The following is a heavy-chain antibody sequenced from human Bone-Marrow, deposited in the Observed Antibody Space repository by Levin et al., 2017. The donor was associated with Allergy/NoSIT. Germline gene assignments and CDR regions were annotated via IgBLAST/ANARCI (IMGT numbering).Heavy chain of an antibody. V-gene: IGHV2-5*02. CDR2: IYWDDDN. Sequence: SGPTLVKPTETLTLTCSFSGFSLTTSGVGVGWFRQPPGKSLEWLALIYWDDDNRYSQSLRSRLTVTKDTSKNQAVLTMPNMDPADTATYYCAHRAVAGPAWFDPWGPGTLVSVSS. CDR3: AHRAVAGPAWFDP. D-gene: IGHD6-19*01. J-gene: IGHJ5*02. CDR1: GFSLTTSGVG.